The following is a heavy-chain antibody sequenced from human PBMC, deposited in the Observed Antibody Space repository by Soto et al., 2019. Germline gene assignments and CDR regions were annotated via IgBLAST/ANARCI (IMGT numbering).Heavy chain of an antibody. Sequence: QVQLQESGPGLVKPSETLSLTCTVSGGSISRYYWSLIRQPAGKGLEWIGRIYTSGSTNYNTSLKSRVTMSVDTSKNQFSLKLSYVTAADSAVYYWARDSSSYPSYNWFDPWGQGTLVTVSS. CDR3: ARDSSSYPSYNWFDP. J-gene: IGHJ5*02. CDR2: IYTSGST. D-gene: IGHD6-6*01. CDR1: GGSISRYY. V-gene: IGHV4-4*07.